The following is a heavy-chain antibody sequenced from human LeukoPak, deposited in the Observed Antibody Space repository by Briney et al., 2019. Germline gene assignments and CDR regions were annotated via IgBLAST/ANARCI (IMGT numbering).Heavy chain of an antibody. CDR1: GFTFSSYA. CDR3: ARESGYGSGSYYPVDY. V-gene: IGHV3-23*01. CDR2: ISGSGGST. J-gene: IGHJ4*02. Sequence: GGSLRLSCAASGFTFSSYAMSWVRQAPGKGLEWVSAISGSGGSTYYADSVKGRFTISRDNSKNTLYLQMNSLRAEDTAFYYCARESGYGSGSYYPVDYWGQGTLVTVSS. D-gene: IGHD3-10*01.